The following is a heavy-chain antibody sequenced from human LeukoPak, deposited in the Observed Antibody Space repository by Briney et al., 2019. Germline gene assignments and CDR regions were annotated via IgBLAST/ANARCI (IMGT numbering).Heavy chain of an antibody. Sequence: KTSETLSLTCAVSGVSITTNTWWSWVRQPPGKGLEWTGEIFHSESTNYNPSLKSRLSISLDKSKNHFSLRLTSVTAADTAVYYCARLRRSTFGGDPWGQGTLVTVSS. V-gene: IGHV4-4*02. CDR3: ARLRRSTFGGDP. D-gene: IGHD3-16*01. CDR1: GVSITTNTW. J-gene: IGHJ5*02. CDR2: IFHSEST.